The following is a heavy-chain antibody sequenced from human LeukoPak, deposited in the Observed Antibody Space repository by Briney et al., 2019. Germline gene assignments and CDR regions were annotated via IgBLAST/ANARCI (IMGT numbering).Heavy chain of an antibody. Sequence: ASVMVSCKASGYTFTKYGITWVRQAPGRGLEWMGWISTYNGDRKYAQKFQGRVTLTTDTSTTTAYMELRSLRSDDTAVYYCSRDPSNTSGWYIYFDYWGQGTLVTVSS. D-gene: IGHD6-19*01. CDR2: ISTYNGDR. J-gene: IGHJ4*02. V-gene: IGHV1-18*01. CDR3: SRDPSNTSGWYIYFDY. CDR1: GYTFTKYG.